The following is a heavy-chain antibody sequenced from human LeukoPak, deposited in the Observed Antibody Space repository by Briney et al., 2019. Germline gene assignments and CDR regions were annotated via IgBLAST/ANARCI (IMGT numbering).Heavy chain of an antibody. J-gene: IGHJ4*02. CDR3: AKDRDSSGFAPYFDY. CDR1: GLTFNDYA. D-gene: IGHD3-22*01. CDR2: IGWNSHII. Sequence: PGGSLGLSCAASGLTFNDYAMHWVRQAPGKGLEWVSGIGWNSHIIGYEDSVKGRFTISRDNARNSLSLQMNSLRAEDTAFYYCAKDRDSSGFAPYFDYWGQGILVTVSS. V-gene: IGHV3-9*01.